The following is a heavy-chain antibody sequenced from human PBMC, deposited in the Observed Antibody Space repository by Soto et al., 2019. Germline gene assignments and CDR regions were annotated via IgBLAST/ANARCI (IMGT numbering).Heavy chain of an antibody. D-gene: IGHD2-15*01. CDR2: INPNVGSR. V-gene: IGHV1-46*03. CDR3: ARDERAGNCWWFHH. Sequence: QVHLVQSGAEVKKPWASVKVSCKASGCTFTSHWVYWVRQAPGQGLGWMAVINPNVGSRSYAQKFQGRLTMTRDTSTSTDYFEMSSLRSEDTAVYYYARDERAGNCWWFHHWGQGTLVTVSS. CDR1: GCTFTSHW. J-gene: IGHJ5*02.